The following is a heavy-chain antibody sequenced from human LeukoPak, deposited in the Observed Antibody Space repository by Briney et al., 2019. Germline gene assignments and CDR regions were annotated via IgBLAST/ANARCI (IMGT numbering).Heavy chain of an antibody. CDR2: IWYDGSNK. V-gene: IGHV3-33*01. J-gene: IGHJ4*02. CDR3: ARDMAITSVDY. Sequence: GGSLRLSCAASGFTFSSYGMHWVSQAPGKGLEWVAVIWYDGSNKYYGDSVKGRFTISRENSKNTLYLQMNSLRVEDTAVYYCARDMAITSVDYWGQGTLVTVSS. D-gene: IGHD5-24*01. CDR1: GFTFSSYG.